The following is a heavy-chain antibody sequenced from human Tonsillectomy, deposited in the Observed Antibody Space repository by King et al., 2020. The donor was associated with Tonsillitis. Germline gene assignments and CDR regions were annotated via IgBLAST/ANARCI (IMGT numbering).Heavy chain of an antibody. CDR1: GGSISPYY. Sequence: QLQESGPGLVKPSETLSLTCTVSGGSISPYYWTWIRQPPGEGLEWIAYLYHSGSPNSNPSLKSRVTISLDKAKNHRSLRLSSVTAADTAVYYCARATTSYDGSTGYPLIDYWGRGTLVTVSS. J-gene: IGHJ4*02. D-gene: IGHD3-22*01. CDR3: ARATTSYDGSTGYPLIDY. V-gene: IGHV4-59*01. CDR2: LYHSGSP.